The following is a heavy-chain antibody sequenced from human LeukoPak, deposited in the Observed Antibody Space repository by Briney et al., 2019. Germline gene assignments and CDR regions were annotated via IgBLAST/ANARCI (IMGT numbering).Heavy chain of an antibody. CDR2: VIPILGIA. CDR3: ATDRGVTTPLRY. V-gene: IGHV1-69*04. J-gene: IGHJ4*02. Sequence: ASLKVSCKASGGTFSSYAISWVRQAPGQGLEWMGRVIPILGIANYAQKFQGRVTITADKSTSTAYMELSSLRSEDTAVYYCATDRGVTTPLRYWGQGTLVTVSS. CDR1: GGTFSSYA. D-gene: IGHD4-17*01.